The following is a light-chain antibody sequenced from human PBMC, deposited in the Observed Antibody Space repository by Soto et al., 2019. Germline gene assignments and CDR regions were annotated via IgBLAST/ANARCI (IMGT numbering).Light chain of an antibody. CDR3: QQYGNAPFT. CDR2: GAS. CDR1: QSVSSSY. J-gene: IGKJ3*01. Sequence: EIVLTQSPGTLSFSPGERATLTCRASQSVSSSYLAWFRQKPGQAPRLLIYGASSRATGIPDRFSGSGSGTDFTLTINRLEPEDFAVYYCQQYGNAPFTFGPGTKVDIK. V-gene: IGKV3-20*01.